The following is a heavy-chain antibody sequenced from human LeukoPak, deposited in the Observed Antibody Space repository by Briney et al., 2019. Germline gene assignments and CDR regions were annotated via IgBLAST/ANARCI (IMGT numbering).Heavy chain of an antibody. CDR1: GFTFSVYE. Sequence: GGSLRLSCAASGFTFSVYEMNWVRQAPGKGLEWFSYITSGGGTIYYADSVKGRFTISRDHAKNSLYLQMNSLRADDTATYYCARGFNYAFDYWGQGTLVTVSS. V-gene: IGHV3-48*03. D-gene: IGHD2-2*01. CDR2: ITSGGGTI. J-gene: IGHJ4*02. CDR3: ARGFNYAFDY.